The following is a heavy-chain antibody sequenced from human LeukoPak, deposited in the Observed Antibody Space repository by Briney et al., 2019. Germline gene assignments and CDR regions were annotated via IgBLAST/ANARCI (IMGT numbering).Heavy chain of an antibody. D-gene: IGHD5-12*01. Sequence: PGGSLRLSCATSGFTFSSYGMHWVRQAPGKGLEWVADIWYDGSNKYYADSVKGRFTISRDNSKNTVSLQMTSLRAEDTAVYYCARAYSGSSSRGFDYWGQGTLVSVSS. CDR2: IWYDGSNK. V-gene: IGHV3-33*01. J-gene: IGHJ4*02. CDR3: ARAYSGSSSRGFDY. CDR1: GFTFSSYG.